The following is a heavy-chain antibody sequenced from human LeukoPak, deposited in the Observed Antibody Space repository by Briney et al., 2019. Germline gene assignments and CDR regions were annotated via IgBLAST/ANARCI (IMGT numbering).Heavy chain of an antibody. CDR3: ARGQLEGTTSAYYYMDV. V-gene: IGHV3-53*01. CDR1: GLTVSSNH. CDR2: IYSGRIT. D-gene: IGHD1-7*01. J-gene: IGHJ6*03. Sequence: GGSLRLSCAPSGLTVSSNHMSSVRQAPGKGPEWVSRIYSGRITYYAASVKTRFTISRDNSKNTLYLQMNSLRAEDTAVYYCARGQLEGTTSAYYYMDVWGKGTTVTVSS.